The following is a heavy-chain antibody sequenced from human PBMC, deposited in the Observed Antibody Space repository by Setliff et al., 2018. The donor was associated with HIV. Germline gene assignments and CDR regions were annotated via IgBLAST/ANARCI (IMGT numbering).Heavy chain of an antibody. CDR3: ARRMAAGTFDY. Sequence: SETLSLTCTVSDDSIKSDNYYWSWVRQPAGKGLGWIGRVYITGRIHYNPSLKSRVSLSIDTSKNQFSLKLSSVTAADTAMYYCARRMAAGTFDYWGQGTLVTVSS. V-gene: IGHV4-61*02. D-gene: IGHD6-13*01. CDR2: VYITGRI. CDR1: DDSIKSDNYY. J-gene: IGHJ4*02.